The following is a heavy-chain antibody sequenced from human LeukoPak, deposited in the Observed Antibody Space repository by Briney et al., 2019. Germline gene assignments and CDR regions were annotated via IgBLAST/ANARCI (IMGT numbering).Heavy chain of an antibody. V-gene: IGHV3-23*01. D-gene: IGHD4-17*01. CDR1: GFTFSSYT. J-gene: IGHJ4*02. CDR2: ISGSGGST. Sequence: PGGSLRLSCAASGFTFSSYTMNWVRQAPGKGLEWVSAISGSGGSTYYADSVKGRFTISRDNSKNTLYLQMNSLRAEDTAVYYCAKNTSPVTTFDYWGQGTLVTVSS. CDR3: AKNTSPVTTFDY.